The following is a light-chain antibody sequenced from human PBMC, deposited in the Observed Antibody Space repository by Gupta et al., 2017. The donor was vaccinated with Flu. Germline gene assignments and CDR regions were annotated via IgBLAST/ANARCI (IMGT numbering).Light chain of an antibody. V-gene: IGKV3D-15*01. Sequence: TVAVAPRYGTTRSCRANHSVLKYLAWYQQKPGQSPRLLISWASTRDSGFPTRFRGSGSGTDFTLTISSRQSEDFAVYYCKQQKKCPFTFGRGTKVEIK. CDR2: WAS. CDR1: HSVLKY. CDR3: KQQKKCPFT. J-gene: IGKJ4*01.